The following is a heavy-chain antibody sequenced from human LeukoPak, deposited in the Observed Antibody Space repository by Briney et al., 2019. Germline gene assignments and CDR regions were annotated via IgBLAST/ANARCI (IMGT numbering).Heavy chain of an antibody. CDR1: GFTFSTYW. Sequence: PGGSLRLSCAGSGFTFSTYWMSWVRQAPGKGLDWVANIKQDGTDEYYVDSVKGRFTISRDNAKNLLYLQMNSLRAEDTAVYYCAREKLDTRGYVDYWGQGTLVTVSS. D-gene: IGHD3-22*01. CDR2: IKQDGTDE. CDR3: AREKLDTRGYVDY. J-gene: IGHJ4*02. V-gene: IGHV3-7*01.